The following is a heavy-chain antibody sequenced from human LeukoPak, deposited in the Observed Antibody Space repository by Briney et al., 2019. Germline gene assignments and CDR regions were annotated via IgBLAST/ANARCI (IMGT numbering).Heavy chain of an antibody. CDR1: GGAIISSSFY. V-gene: IGHV4-39*01. Sequence: PWETLSLTCTVSGGAIISSSFYWVWIRQPPGRGLEWIGSIYSSGGTYYNPSVNSRATISVGTSKKELSLELSSVTAADTSMYYCARLYYSDSAFDYWGQGTLVTVSS. J-gene: IGHJ4*01. D-gene: IGHD3-10*01. CDR3: ARLYYSDSAFDY. CDR2: IYSSGGT.